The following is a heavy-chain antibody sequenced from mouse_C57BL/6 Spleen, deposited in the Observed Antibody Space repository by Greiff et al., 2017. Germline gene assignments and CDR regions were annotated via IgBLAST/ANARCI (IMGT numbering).Heavy chain of an antibody. CDR2: ISSGGSYT. V-gene: IGHV5-6*01. CDR3: ARPEYDGCAWFAY. CDR1: GFTFSSYG. D-gene: IGHD2-14*01. J-gene: IGHJ3*01. Sequence: EVKLVESGGDLVKPGGSLKLSCAASGFTFSSYGMSWVRQTPDKRLEWVATISSGGSYTYYPDSVKGRFTISRDNAKNTLYLQMSSLKSEDTAMYYGARPEYDGCAWFAYWGQGTLVTVSA.